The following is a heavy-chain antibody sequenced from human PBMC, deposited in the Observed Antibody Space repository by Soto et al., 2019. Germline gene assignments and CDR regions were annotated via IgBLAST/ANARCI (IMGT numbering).Heavy chain of an antibody. J-gene: IGHJ6*02. D-gene: IGHD6-13*01. V-gene: IGHV3-48*02. CDR3: ARDRNPTSIAAAGTSPYYYYGMDV. Sequence: GGSLRLSCAASGFTFSSYSMNWVRQAPGKGLEWVSYISSSSSTIYYADSVKGRFTISRDNAKNSLYLQMNSLRDEDTAVYYCARDRNPTSIAAAGTSPYYYYGMDVWGQGTTVTVSS. CDR1: GFTFSSYS. CDR2: ISSSSSTI.